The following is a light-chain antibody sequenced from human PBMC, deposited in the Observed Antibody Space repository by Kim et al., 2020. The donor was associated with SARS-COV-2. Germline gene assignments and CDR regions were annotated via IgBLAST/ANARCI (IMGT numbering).Light chain of an antibody. CDR1: QTISLW. CDR3: QQYDTSPLT. J-gene: IGKJ4*01. V-gene: IGKV1-5*01. Sequence: ESVGDRATITCRASQTISLWLAWYQQKPGKAPDLLIYDASSLKSGVPSRFSGGGSATEFTLTISSLQPDDFATYYCQQYDTSPLTFGGGTKVDIK. CDR2: DAS.